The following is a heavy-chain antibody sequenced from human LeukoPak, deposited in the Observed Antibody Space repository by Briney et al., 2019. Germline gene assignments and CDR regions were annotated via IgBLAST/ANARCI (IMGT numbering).Heavy chain of an antibody. J-gene: IGHJ3*02. D-gene: IGHD2-15*01. V-gene: IGHV4-34*12. CDR1: GGSFSGYY. Sequence: SETLSLTCAVYGGSFSGYYWSWIRQPPGKGLEWIGSIFYSGSTYYNPSLKSRVTISVDTSKNQFSLKLSSVTAADTAVYSCARQNPSGGSCCHSDAFDIWGQGTMVTVSS. CDR3: ARQNPSGGSCCHSDAFDI. CDR2: IFYSGST.